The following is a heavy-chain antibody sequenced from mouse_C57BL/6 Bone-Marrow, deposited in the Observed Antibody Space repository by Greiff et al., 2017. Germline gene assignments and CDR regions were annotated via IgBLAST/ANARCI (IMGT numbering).Heavy chain of an antibody. J-gene: IGHJ3*01. CDR1: GYTFTDYY. V-gene: IGHV1-26*01. CDR3: APLPKGFAY. Sequence: VQLQQSGPELVKPGASVKISCKASGYTFTDYYMNWVKQSHGKSLEWIGDINPNNGGTSYNQKFKGKATLTVDKSSSTAYMELRSLTSEDSAVYYCAPLPKGFAYWGQGTLVTVSA. D-gene: IGHD2-10*01. CDR2: INPNNGGT.